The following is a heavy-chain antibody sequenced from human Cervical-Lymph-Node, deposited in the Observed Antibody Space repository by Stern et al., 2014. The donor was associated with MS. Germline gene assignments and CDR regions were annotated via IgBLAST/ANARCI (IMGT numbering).Heavy chain of an antibody. V-gene: IGHV1-2*06. J-gene: IGHJ3*01. CDR3: ARELDSIVTSTAWAFHV. D-gene: IGHD3/OR15-3a*01. Sequence: QVQLVESGAEVKKPGASVKVSCKASGYIFTAYYSYWVRQAPGQGLEWMGRINHSSGRTIYAQKFQGRVTMTSNTSISAAYLELSSLRSDDTAVYFCARELDSIVTSTAWAFHVWGQGTMVTVSS. CDR1: GYIFTAYY. CDR2: INHSSGRT.